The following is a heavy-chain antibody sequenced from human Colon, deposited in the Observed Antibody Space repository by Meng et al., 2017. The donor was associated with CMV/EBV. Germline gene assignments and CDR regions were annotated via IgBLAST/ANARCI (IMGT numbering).Heavy chain of an antibody. D-gene: IGHD6-6*01. V-gene: IGHV4-39*01. CDR3: ARGIAARPDDWFDP. Sequence: GSLRLSCTVSGGSISSSSYYWGWIRQPPGKGLEWIGSIYYSGSTYYNPSLKSRVTISVDTSKNQFSLKLSSVTAADTAVYYCARGIAARPDDWFDPWGQGTLVTVSS. CDR1: GGSISSSSYY. CDR2: IYYSGST. J-gene: IGHJ5*02.